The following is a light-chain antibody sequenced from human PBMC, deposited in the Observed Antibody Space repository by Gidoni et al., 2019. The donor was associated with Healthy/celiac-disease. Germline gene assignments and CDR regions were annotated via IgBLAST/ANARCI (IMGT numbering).Light chain of an antibody. CDR3: LLSYSGARYWV. CDR2: DTS. Sequence: AVVTQEPSLTVSPGGTVTLTCGPSTGAVTSGHYPYWFQQKPGQAPRTLIYDTSNKHSWTPARFSGSLLGGKAALTLSGAQPEDEAEYYCLLSYSGARYWVFGGGTKLTVL. J-gene: IGLJ3*02. CDR1: TGAVTSGHY. V-gene: IGLV7-46*01.